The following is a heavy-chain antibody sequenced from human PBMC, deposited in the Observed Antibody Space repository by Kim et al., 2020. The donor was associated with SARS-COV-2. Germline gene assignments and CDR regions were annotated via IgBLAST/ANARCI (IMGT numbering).Heavy chain of an antibody. D-gene: IGHD6-19*01. J-gene: IGHJ4*02. Sequence: NYNPSHNRRVTMSVDTSKNQFSLKLSSVTAADTAVYYCAGDNSGWHSFDYWGQGTLVTVSS. V-gene: IGHV4-4*07. CDR3: AGDNSGWHSFDY.